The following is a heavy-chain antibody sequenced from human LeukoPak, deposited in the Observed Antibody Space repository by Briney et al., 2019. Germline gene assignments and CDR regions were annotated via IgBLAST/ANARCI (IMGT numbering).Heavy chain of an antibody. Sequence: ASVKVSCKASGHTFTEYNMHWVQQAPGKGLEWMGRVDPKDGKTIYAERFQDRVTITADTSTETVYLELSSLRSEDTAIYYCARDRGWVHWAPDVWGNGTTVTVSS. V-gene: IGHV1-69-2*01. CDR1: GHTFTEYN. D-gene: IGHD7-27*01. CDR3: ARDRGWVHWAPDV. J-gene: IGHJ6*04. CDR2: VDPKDGKT.